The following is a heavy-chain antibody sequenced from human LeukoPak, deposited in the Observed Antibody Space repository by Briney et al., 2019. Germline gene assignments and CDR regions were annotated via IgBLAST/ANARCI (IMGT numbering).Heavy chain of an antibody. V-gene: IGHV3-23*01. CDR1: GFSFSTYG. J-gene: IGHJ3*02. D-gene: IGHD3-22*01. Sequence: GGSLRLSCAASGFSFSTYGMSWVRQAPGKGLEWVSAISGSGGSTYYADSVKGRFTISRDNSKNTLYLQMNSLRAEDTAVYYCANLPDYYDSSGYSFDIWGQGTMVTVSS. CDR2: ISGSGGST. CDR3: ANLPDYYDSSGYSFDI.